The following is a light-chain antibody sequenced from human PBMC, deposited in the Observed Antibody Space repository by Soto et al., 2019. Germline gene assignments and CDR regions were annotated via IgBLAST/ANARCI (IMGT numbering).Light chain of an antibody. Sequence: EIVSTQSPATLSLSPGERATLSCRASQSVNFYLAWYQQKPGQAPRLLISDASGRATDVPDRFSGSGSGTDFTLTISRLEPEDFAVYYCQQSGDSPVTFGQGTKVDTK. J-gene: IGKJ1*01. CDR1: QSVNFY. V-gene: IGKV3-20*01. CDR2: DAS. CDR3: QQSGDSPVT.